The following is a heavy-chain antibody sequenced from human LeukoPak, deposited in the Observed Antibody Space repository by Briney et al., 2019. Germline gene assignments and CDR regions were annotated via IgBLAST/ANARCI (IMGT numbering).Heavy chain of an antibody. J-gene: IGHJ6*04. V-gene: IGHV1-46*01. D-gene: IGHD3-10*01. Sequence: ASVKVPCKASGYTFTSYYMHWVRQALGQGLEWMGIINPSGGSTSYAQKFQGRVTMTRDTSTSTVYMELSSLRSEDTAVYYCARDRGFGYYGMDVWGKGTTVTVSS. CDR2: INPSGGST. CDR1: GYTFTSYY. CDR3: ARDRGFGYYGMDV.